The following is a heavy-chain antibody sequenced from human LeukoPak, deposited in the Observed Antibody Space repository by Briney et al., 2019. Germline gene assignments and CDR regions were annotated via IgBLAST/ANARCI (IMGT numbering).Heavy chain of an antibody. Sequence: PSETLSLTCTVSGGSISSYYWSWIRQPPGKGLEWIGYIYYSGSTNYNPSLKSRVTISVDTSKNQFSLKLSSVTAADTAVYYCVREGWGSYYFDYWGQGTLVTVSS. J-gene: IGHJ4*02. CDR1: GGSISSYY. CDR2: IYYSGST. D-gene: IGHD7-27*01. V-gene: IGHV4-59*01. CDR3: VREGWGSYYFDY.